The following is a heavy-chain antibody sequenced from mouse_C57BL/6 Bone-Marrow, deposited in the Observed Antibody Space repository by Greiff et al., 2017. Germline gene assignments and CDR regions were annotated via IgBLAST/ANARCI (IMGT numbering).Heavy chain of an antibody. Sequence: VQLQQSGAELVRPGASVTLSCKASGYTFTDYEMHWVKQTPVHGLEWIGAIDPETGGTAYNQKFKGKAILTAYKSSSTAYMELRSLTSEDSAVYYCTRGAYYFDYWGQGTTLTVSS. CDR1: GYTFTDYE. CDR2: IDPETGGT. V-gene: IGHV1-15*01. CDR3: TRGAYYFDY. J-gene: IGHJ2*01.